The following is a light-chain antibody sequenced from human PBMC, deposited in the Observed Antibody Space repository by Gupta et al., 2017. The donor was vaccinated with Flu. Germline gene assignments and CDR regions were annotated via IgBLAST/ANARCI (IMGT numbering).Light chain of an antibody. CDR1: QSISSY. V-gene: IGKV1-39*01. CDR2: AAS. J-gene: IGKJ2*03. Sequence: GDRVTITCRASQSISSYLNWYQQKPGKAPKLLIYAASSLQSGVPSRFSGSGSGTDFTLTISSLQPEDFATYYCQQSYSTPYSFGQGTKLEIK. CDR3: QQSYSTPYS.